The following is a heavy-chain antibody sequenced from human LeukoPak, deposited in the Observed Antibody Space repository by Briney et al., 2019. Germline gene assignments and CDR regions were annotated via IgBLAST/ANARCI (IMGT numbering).Heavy chain of an antibody. Sequence: GGSLRLSCAASGFTFSSYAMHWVRQAPGKGLEYVSAISSNGGSTYYANSVKGRFTISRDNSKNTLYLQMGSLRAEDVAVYYCARGFIAAAGTGTFYWGQGTLVTVSS. V-gene: IGHV3-64*01. D-gene: IGHD6-13*01. J-gene: IGHJ4*02. CDR1: GFTFSSYA. CDR2: ISSNGGST. CDR3: ARGFIAAAGTGTFY.